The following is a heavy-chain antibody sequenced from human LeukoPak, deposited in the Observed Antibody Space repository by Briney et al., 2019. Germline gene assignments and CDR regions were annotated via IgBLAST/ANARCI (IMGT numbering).Heavy chain of an antibody. V-gene: IGHV4-34*01. CDR1: GGSFSGYY. Sequence: SETLSLTCAVYGGSFSGYYWSWIRQPPGKGLEWIGEINHSGSTNYNPSLKSRVTISVDTSKNQFSLQLNSVTPEDTAVYYCARNVRLGSGELSFAPFKNWFDPWGQGTLVTVSS. J-gene: IGHJ5*02. CDR2: INHSGST. D-gene: IGHD3-16*02. CDR3: ARNVRLGSGELSFAPFKNWFDP.